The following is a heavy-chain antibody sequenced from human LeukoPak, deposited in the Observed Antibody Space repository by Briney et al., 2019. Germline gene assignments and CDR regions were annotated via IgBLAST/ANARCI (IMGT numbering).Heavy chain of an antibody. CDR3: ARGRLREYQLLLPKYYYYYYMDV. V-gene: IGHV1-69*05. J-gene: IGHJ6*03. D-gene: IGHD2-2*01. CDR1: GGTFSSYA. Sequence: ASVKVSCKASGGTFSSYAISWVRQAPGQGLEWMGGIIPIFGTANYAQKFQGRVTITTDESTSTAYMELSSLRSEDTVVYYCARGRLREYQLLLPKYYYYYYMDVWGKGTTVTVSS. CDR2: IIPIFGTA.